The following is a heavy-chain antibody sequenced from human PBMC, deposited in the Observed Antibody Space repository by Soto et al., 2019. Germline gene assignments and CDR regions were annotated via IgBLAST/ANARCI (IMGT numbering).Heavy chain of an antibody. V-gene: IGHV1-18*01. D-gene: IGHD2-21*02. CDR2: ISANNGNT. J-gene: IGHJ3*02. Sequence: QVQLVQSGAAAKKPGASVKVSCKASGYTFTSYGISWVRQAPGQGLEWMGWISANNGNTNFAQKVQVRVTMTTDTSTSTAYMELRSLRSDDTAVYYCARARDIVVVTAADAFDIWGQGTMVTVSS. CDR1: GYTFTSYG. CDR3: ARARDIVVVTAADAFDI.